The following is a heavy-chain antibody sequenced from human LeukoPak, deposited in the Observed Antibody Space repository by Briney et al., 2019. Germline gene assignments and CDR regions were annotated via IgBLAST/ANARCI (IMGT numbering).Heavy chain of an antibody. CDR1: GGSISSYY. CDR3: ARGGYCSSTSCYKIDY. CDR2: IYYSGST. V-gene: IGHV4-59*01. J-gene: IGHJ4*02. D-gene: IGHD2-2*02. Sequence: PSETLSLTCTVSGGSISSYYWSWIRQPPGKGLEWIGYIYYSGSTNYNPSLKSRVIISVDTSKNQFSLKLSSVTAADTAVYYCARGGYCSSTSCYKIDYWGQGTLVTVSS.